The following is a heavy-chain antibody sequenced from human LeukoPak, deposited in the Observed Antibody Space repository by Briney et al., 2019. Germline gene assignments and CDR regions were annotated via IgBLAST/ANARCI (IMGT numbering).Heavy chain of an antibody. D-gene: IGHD2-15*01. V-gene: IGHV3-23*01. CDR3: AKDLSNGYCSGGSCYYSGGYDY. J-gene: IGHJ4*02. CDR2: ISGSGGST. CDR1: AFTSSSSA. Sequence: PGGSLRLSCAAAAFTSSSSAMSSVRQAPGKGLEWVSAISGSGGSTYYADSVKGRFTISRDNSKITLYLQMNSLRAEDTAVYYCAKDLSNGYCSGGSCYYSGGYDYWGQGTLVTVSS.